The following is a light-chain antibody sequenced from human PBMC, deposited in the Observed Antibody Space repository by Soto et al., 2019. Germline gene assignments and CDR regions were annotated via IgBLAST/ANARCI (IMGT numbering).Light chain of an antibody. CDR3: QQYSSLPET. Sequence: EIVLTQSPGTLSLSPGERATLSCRASQSVSNNYLAWYQQKPGQAPRLLIYGASNRATGIPDRFSGSGSGADFTLTISSLEPEDFALYYCQQYSSLPETFGQGTKVDIK. CDR1: QSVSNNY. V-gene: IGKV3-20*01. J-gene: IGKJ1*01. CDR2: GAS.